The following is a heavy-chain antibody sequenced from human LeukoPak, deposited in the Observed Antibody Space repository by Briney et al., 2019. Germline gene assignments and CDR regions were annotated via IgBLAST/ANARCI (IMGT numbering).Heavy chain of an antibody. CDR2: IYYSGST. V-gene: IGHV4-59*01. J-gene: IGHJ4*02. CDR1: GGSISSYY. Sequence: SETLSLTCTVSGGSISSYYWSWIRQPPGKGLEWIGYIYYSGSTNYNPSLKSRVTISVDTSKNQFSLKLSSVTAADTAVHYCARGTYYYGSSGYYYVYYFDYWGQGTLVTVSS. D-gene: IGHD3-22*01. CDR3: ARGTYYYGSSGYYYVYYFDY.